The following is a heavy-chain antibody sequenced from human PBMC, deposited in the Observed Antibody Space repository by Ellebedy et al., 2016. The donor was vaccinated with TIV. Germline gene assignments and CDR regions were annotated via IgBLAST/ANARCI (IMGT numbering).Heavy chain of an antibody. CDR1: GFTFGDYA. D-gene: IGHD3-3*01. CDR2: IRSKAYGGTT. V-gene: IGHV3-49*03. J-gene: IGHJ4*02. CDR3: TRSITISPWPFDY. Sequence: GESLKISXTASGFTFGDYAMSWFRQAPGKGLEWVGFIRSKAYGGTTEYAASVKGRFTISRDDSKSIAYLQMNSLKTEDTAVYYCTRSITISPWPFDYWGQGTLVTVSS.